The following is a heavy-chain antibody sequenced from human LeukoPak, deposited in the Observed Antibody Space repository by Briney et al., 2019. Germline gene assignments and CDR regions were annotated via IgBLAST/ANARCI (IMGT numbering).Heavy chain of an antibody. V-gene: IGHV3-48*01. CDR1: GITFSIYS. CDR3: ARDLVIPYYYGSGSPNYFDY. J-gene: IGHJ4*02. D-gene: IGHD3-10*01. CDR2: ISSFSGTI. Sequence: TGGSLRLSCVASGITFSIYSMNWVRQAPGKGLEWVSYISSFSGTINYADSVKGRFTISRDNAKNSLYLQMNSLRAEDTAVYYCARDLVIPYYYGSGSPNYFDYWGQGTLVTVSS.